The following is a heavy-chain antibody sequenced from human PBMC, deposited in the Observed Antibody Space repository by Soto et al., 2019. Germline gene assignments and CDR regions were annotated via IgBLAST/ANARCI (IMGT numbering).Heavy chain of an antibody. CDR1: GYDFTDHY. J-gene: IGHJ4*02. D-gene: IGHD6-19*01. CDR3: ARGRSSSWYNGTFYFDS. Sequence: GASVKVSCKASGYDFTDHYIHWVRQAPGQGLEWMGGIIPLFDATKYAQKFQGRVTITADKSTGTAYMELSSLRSEDTAMYYCARGRSSSWYNGTFYFDSWGQGTLVTVSS. V-gene: IGHV1-69*06. CDR2: IIPLFDAT.